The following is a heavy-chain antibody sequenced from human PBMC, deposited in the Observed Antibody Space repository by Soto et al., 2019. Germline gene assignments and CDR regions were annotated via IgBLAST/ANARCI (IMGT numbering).Heavy chain of an antibody. CDR3: ARRGHDFWSGYNDDAFDI. J-gene: IGHJ3*02. CDR2: IWYDGSNK. D-gene: IGHD3-3*01. V-gene: IGHV3-33*01. CDR1: GFTFSSYG. Sequence: GGSLRLSCAASGFTFSSYGMHWVRQAPGKGLEWVAVIWYDGSNKYYADSVKGRFTISRDNSKNTLYLQMNSLRAEDTAVYYCARRGHDFWSGYNDDAFDIWGQGTMVTVS.